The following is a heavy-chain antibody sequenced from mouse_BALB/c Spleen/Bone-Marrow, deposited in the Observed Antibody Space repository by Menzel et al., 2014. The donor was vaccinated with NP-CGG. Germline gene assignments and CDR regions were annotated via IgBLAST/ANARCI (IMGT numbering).Heavy chain of an antibody. CDR1: GYTFTSYW. CDR2: IDPSDSYT. J-gene: IGHJ4*01. D-gene: IGHD3-1*01. V-gene: IGHV1-69*02. Sequence: GAELVKPGASVKLSCKASGYTFTSYWMHWVKQRPGQGLEWIGEIDPSDSYTNYNQKFKGKATLTVDKSSSTAYMQLSSLTSEDSAVYYCATARTTSYAMDYWGQGTSVTVSS. CDR3: ATARTTSYAMDY.